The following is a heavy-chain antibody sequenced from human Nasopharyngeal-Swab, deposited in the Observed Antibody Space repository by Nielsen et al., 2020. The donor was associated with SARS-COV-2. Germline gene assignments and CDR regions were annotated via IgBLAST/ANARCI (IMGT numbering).Heavy chain of an antibody. V-gene: IGHV1-46*02. CDR2: INPSGGST. CDR1: GYTFNSYY. CDR3: AIETQTRVFDY. Sequence: ASVTVSCKASGYTFNSYYMHWVRQAPGQGLEWMGIINPSGGSTSYAQKFQGRVTMTRDTSTSTVYMELSSLRSEDTAVYYCAIETQTRVFDYWGQGTLVTVSS. J-gene: IGHJ4*02.